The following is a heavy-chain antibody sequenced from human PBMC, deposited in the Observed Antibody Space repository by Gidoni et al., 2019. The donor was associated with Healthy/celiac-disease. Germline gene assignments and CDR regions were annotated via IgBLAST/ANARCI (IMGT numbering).Heavy chain of an antibody. CDR1: GGTFSSYA. CDR3: ARENTAMVENYYYYYGMDV. Sequence: QVQLVQSGAEVKKPGSSVKVSCKASGGTFSSYAISWVRQAPGKWLEWMGRIIPILGIANYAQKFQGRVTITADKSTSTAYMELSSLRSEDTAVYYCARENTAMVENYYYYYGMDVWGQGTTGTVSS. D-gene: IGHD5-18*01. CDR2: IIPILGIA. J-gene: IGHJ6*02. V-gene: IGHV1-69*04.